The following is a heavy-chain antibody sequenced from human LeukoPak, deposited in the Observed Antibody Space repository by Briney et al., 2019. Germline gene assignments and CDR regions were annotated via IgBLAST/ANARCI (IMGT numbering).Heavy chain of an antibody. D-gene: IGHD6-6*01. CDR1: GFTVNNNY. CDR2: ISSGGST. CDR3: AKTQENSSSSAR. Sequence: AGGSLRLSCVASGFTVNNNYMNWVRQGPGKGLEWVSVISSGGSTYYADSVTGRFTISRDNSKNTLYLQMNSLRAEDTAVYYCAKTQENSSSSARWGQGTLVTVSS. V-gene: IGHV3-53*01. J-gene: IGHJ4*02.